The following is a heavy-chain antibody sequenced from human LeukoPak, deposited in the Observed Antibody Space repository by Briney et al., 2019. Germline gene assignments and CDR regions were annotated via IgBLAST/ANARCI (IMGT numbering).Heavy chain of an antibody. Sequence: SVKVSCKASGGTFSSYAISWVRQAPGQGFEWMGGIIPISGTSNYAQKFQGRVTMTADESTSTAHMELSSLRSEDTAVYYCARVFGTRDGYNWGQGDYWGQGTLVTVSS. V-gene: IGHV1-69*01. J-gene: IGHJ4*02. CDR1: GGTFSSYA. CDR2: IIPISGTS. CDR3: ARVFGTRDGYNWGQGDY. D-gene: IGHD5-24*01.